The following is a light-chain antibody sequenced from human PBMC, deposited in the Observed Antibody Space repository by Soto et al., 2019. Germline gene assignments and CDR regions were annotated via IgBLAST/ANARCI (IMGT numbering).Light chain of an antibody. J-gene: IGKJ1*01. CDR1: QSVSTY. Sequence: EIVLTQSPATLSLSPGERATLSCRASQSVSTYLAWYQQEPGQPPSLLIYDASNRATDIPARFSGSGSGTDFILTISRLEPEDFAVYYCQQYGSSGTFGQGTKVDIK. CDR2: DAS. V-gene: IGKV3-11*01. CDR3: QQYGSSGT.